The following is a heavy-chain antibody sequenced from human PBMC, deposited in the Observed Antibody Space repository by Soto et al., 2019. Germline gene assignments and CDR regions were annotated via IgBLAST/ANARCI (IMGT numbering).Heavy chain of an antibody. V-gene: IGHV3-23*01. CDR3: ASTRQLAAAEYYYYYGMDV. CDR1: GFMFGSYW. D-gene: IGHD6-13*01. J-gene: IGHJ6*02. Sequence: GGSLRLSCVVSGFMFGSYWMSWVRQGPGEGLEWVSAISGSGGSTYYADSVKGRFTISRDNSKNTLYLQMNSLRAEDTAVYYCASTRQLAAAEYYYYYGMDVWGQGTTVTVSS. CDR2: ISGSGGST.